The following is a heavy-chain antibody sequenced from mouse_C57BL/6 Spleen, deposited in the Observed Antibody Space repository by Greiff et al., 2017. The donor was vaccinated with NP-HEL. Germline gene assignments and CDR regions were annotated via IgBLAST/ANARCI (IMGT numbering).Heavy chain of an antibody. CDR2: IRNKANGYTT. CDR1: GFTFTDYY. Sequence: EVKLVESGGGLVQPGGSLSLSCAASGFTFTDYYMSWVRQPPGKALEWLGFIRNKANGYTTEYSASVKGRFTISRDNSQSILYLQMNALGAEDSATYYWARYSRGDFDVWGTGTTVTVSS. CDR3: ARYSRGDFDV. V-gene: IGHV7-3*01. J-gene: IGHJ1*03.